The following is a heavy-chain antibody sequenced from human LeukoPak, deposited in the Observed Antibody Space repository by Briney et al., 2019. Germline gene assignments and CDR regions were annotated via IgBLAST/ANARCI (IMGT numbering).Heavy chain of an antibody. CDR2: IYYSGST. V-gene: IGHV4-59*01. CDR3: ARDGGSDYYYYMDV. Sequence: SETLSLTYTVSGGSISSYYWSWIRQPPGKGLEWIGYIYYSGSTNYNPSLKSRVTISVDTSKNQFSLKLSSVTAADTAVYYCARDGGSDYYYYMDVWGKGTTVTVSS. CDR1: GGSISSYY. J-gene: IGHJ6*03. D-gene: IGHD6-19*01.